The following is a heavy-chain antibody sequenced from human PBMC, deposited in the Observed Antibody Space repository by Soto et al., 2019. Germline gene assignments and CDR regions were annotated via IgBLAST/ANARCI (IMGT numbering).Heavy chain of an antibody. CDR3: ARGPSGDKIDY. D-gene: IGHD7-27*01. CDR1: GGSISSAAYC. J-gene: IGHJ4*02. V-gene: IGHV4-30-4*01. Sequence: QVQLQESGPRLVSPSQTLSLTCTVSGGSISSAAYCWSWIRQSPDKGLEWIGNIYDGGTTYSSPSLKGRVTISADTSETQFSLKLSSVSAADTAVYYCARGPSGDKIDYWGQGIQVTVSS. CDR2: IYDGGTT.